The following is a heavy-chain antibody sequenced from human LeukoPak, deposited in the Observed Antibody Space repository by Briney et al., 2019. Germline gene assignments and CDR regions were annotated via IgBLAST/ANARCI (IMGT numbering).Heavy chain of an antibody. CDR3: ARSLNFASPMTFDY. CDR1: GDTASNYP. Sequence: SVKVSCKASGDTASNYPINWVRQATGQGLEWLGRIIPFLTLTNYAQNFQDRVTITADKSTSTAYMELSSLRSEDTAMYYCARSLNFASPMTFDYWGQGTLVTVSS. V-gene: IGHV1-69*02. CDR2: IIPFLTLT. D-gene: IGHD3-16*01. J-gene: IGHJ4*02.